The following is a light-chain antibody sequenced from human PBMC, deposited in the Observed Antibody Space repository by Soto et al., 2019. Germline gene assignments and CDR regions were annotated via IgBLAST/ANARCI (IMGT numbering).Light chain of an antibody. V-gene: IGKV1-5*03. J-gene: IGKJ2*01. CDR1: QSINGW. CDR3: QQYSTYPYI. Sequence: IQMTHSPATLSASVGDRLTIPCRASQSINGWWAWYQQIPGKAPKLLIYKASTLESGVPSRFSGGGIGTEFSLSISSLQPDDFAPYYCQQYSTYPYIFGQGTKVDIK. CDR2: KAS.